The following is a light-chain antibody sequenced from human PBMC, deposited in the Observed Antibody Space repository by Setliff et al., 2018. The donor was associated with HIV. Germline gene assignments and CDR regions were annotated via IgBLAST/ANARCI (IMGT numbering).Light chain of an antibody. CDR1: SSNIGSNT. Sequence: QSALTQPPSASGTPGQRVTISCSGSSSNIGSNTVNWYQQLPGTAPKLLIHTNNQRPSGVPDRFSGSKSGTSASLAISGLQSEDEADYYCSSYTTNTRVFGGGTKVTVL. CDR2: TNN. CDR3: SSYTTNTRV. J-gene: IGLJ3*02. V-gene: IGLV1-44*01.